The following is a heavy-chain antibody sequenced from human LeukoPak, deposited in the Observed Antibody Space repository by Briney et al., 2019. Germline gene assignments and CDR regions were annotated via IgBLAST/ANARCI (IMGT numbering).Heavy chain of an antibody. D-gene: IGHD3-9*01. V-gene: IGHV4-30-2*01. CDR2: IYHSGST. Sequence: PSETLSLTCAVSGGSVGSDTYSWSWIRQPPGKGLEWIGEIYHSGSTNYNPSLKSRVTISVDKSKNQFSLKLSSVTAADTAVYYCARVRAYYDILTGYLPNWFDPWGQGTLVTVSS. J-gene: IGHJ5*02. CDR3: ARVRAYYDILTGYLPNWFDP. CDR1: GGSVGSDTYS.